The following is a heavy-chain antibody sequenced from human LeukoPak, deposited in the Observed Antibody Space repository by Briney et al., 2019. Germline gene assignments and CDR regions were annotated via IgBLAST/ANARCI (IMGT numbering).Heavy chain of an antibody. CDR3: ARVDYTTSPPYLLPAS. V-gene: IGHV4-59*01. Sequence: SQTLSLTCAVSGGSLIGYYWSWIRHPPGQGLEWVGYIYYRERPIYNPSLKSRVTISVDTSNNQLSLRLPSVTAADTAVYYCARVDYTTSPPYLLPASWGQGILVTVSS. J-gene: IGHJ5*02. CDR2: IYYRERP. D-gene: IGHD4/OR15-4a*01. CDR1: GGSLIGYY.